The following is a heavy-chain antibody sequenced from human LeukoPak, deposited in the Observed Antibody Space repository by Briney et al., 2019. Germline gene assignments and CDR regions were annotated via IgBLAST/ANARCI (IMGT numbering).Heavy chain of an antibody. J-gene: IGHJ4*02. V-gene: IGHV4-39*01. CDR1: GGSISSSSHS. CDR3: GRTQVGALVDY. D-gene: IGHD1-26*01. Sequence: SETLSLTCTVSGGSISSSSHSWGWIRQPPGKGLEWIGSINYSGSTYYNPSLKSRVTISVDTSRNQFSLNLFSVTAADTAVYYCGRTQVGALVDYWGQGTLVTVSS. CDR2: INYSGST.